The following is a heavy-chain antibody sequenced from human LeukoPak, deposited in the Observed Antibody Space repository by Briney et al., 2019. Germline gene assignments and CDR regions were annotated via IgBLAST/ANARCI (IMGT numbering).Heavy chain of an antibody. CDR3: AGGSGSYYSPRFDY. CDR1: GYTFTGYY. J-gene: IGHJ4*02. CDR2: INPNSGGT. V-gene: IGHV1-2*02. Sequence: ASVKVSCKASGYTFTGYYMHWVRQAPGQGLEWMGWINPNSGGTNYAQKFQGRVTMTRDTSISTAYMELSRLRSDDTAVYYCAGGSGSYYSPRFDYWGQGTLVTVPS. D-gene: IGHD3-10*01.